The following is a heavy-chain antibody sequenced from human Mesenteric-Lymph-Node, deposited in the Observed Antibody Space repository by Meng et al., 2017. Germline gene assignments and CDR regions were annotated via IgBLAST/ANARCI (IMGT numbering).Heavy chain of an antibody. D-gene: IGHD6-19*01. V-gene: IGHV3-21*01. J-gene: IGHJ4*02. CDR1: GFAFSSYS. CDR2: ISSSSSYI. CDR3: ASAAPVIAVAPIDY. Sequence: GESLKISCAASGFAFSSYSMNWVRQAPGKGLEWVSSISSSSSYIYYADSVKGRFTISRDNAKNSLYLQMNSLRAEDTAVYYCASAAPVIAVAPIDYWGQGTLVTVSS.